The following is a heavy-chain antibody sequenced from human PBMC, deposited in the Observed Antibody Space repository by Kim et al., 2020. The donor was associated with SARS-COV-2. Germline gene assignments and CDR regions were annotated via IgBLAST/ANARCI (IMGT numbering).Heavy chain of an antibody. CDR1: GGSFSGYY. CDR3: ARGLRGGVRPHLRDY. Sequence: SETLSLTCAVYGGSFSGYYWSWIRQPPGKGLEWIGEINHSGSTNYNPSLKSRVTISVDTSKNQFSLTLSSVTAADTAVYYCARGLRGGVRPHLRDYWGQG. V-gene: IGHV4-34*01. D-gene: IGHD4-17*01. CDR2: INHSGST. J-gene: IGHJ4*02.